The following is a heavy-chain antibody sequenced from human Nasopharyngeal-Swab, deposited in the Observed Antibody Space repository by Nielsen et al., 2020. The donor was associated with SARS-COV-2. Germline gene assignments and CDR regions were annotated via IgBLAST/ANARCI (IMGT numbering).Heavy chain of an antibody. D-gene: IGHD1-20*01. CDR3: ASTYNYYGDYYYGMDV. J-gene: IGHJ6*02. Sequence: GESLKISSAASGFIFTNYAMNWVRQAPGTGLEWVSSISGSGANTYDAASVKGRFTISRDNAKNSLYLQMNSPRAEDTAVYYCASTYNYYGDYYYGMDVWGQGTTVTVSS. CDR1: GFIFTNYA. V-gene: IGHV3-23*01. CDR2: ISGSGANT.